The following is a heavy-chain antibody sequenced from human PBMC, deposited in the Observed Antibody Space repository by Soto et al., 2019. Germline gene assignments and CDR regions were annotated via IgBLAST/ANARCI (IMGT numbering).Heavy chain of an antibody. J-gene: IGHJ6*02. CDR2: ISSSSYI. CDR1: GFTFSSYS. CDR3: ARDGAIVGATNGIYYGMDV. D-gene: IGHD1-26*01. Sequence: PVGSLRLSCAASGFTFSSYSMNWVRQAPGKGLEWVSSISSSSYIYYADSVKGRFTISRDNAKNSLYLQMNSLRAEDTAVYYCARDGAIVGATNGIYYGMDVWGQGTTVTV. V-gene: IGHV3-21*01.